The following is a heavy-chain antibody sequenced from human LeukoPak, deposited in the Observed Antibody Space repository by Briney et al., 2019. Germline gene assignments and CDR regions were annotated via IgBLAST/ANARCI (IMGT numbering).Heavy chain of an antibody. V-gene: IGHV4-34*01. CDR2: INHSGST. CDR3: ARVGDYGGNSGRRGLNY. J-gene: IGHJ4*02. CDR1: GGSSRGYY. Sequence: SETLSLTCAVYGGSSRGYYWSWIRQPLGTGLEWIGEINHSGSTNYNPSLKSRVTISVDTSKNQFSLKLSSVTAADTAVYYCARVGDYGGNSGRRGLNYWGQGTLVTVSS. D-gene: IGHD4-23*01.